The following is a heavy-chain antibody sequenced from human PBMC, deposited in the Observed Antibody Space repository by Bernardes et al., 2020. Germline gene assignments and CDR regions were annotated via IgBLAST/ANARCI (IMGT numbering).Heavy chain of an antibody. D-gene: IGHD1-1*01. CDR1: GYTFTSYY. CDR2: INPSGGST. Sequence: ASVKVSCKASGYTFTSYYMHWVRQAPGQGLEWMGIINPSGGSTSYAQKFQGRVTMTRDTSTSTVYMELSSLRSEDTAVYYCARTIQPTSYYYYYGMDVWGQGTTVTVSS. CDR3: ARTIQPTSYYYYYGMDV. J-gene: IGHJ6*02. V-gene: IGHV1-46*03.